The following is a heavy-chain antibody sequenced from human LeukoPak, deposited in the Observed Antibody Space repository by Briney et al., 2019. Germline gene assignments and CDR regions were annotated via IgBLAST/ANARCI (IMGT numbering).Heavy chain of an antibody. J-gene: IGHJ5*02. Sequence: ASVKVSCKASGYTFTSYYMHWVRQAPGQGLEWMGIINPSGGSTSYAQKFQGRVTMTRDTSTSTVYMELSSLRSEDTAVYYCASEYCSRTSCYYRRRWFDPWGQGTLVTVSS. CDR3: ASEYCSRTSCYYRRRWFDP. V-gene: IGHV1-46*01. D-gene: IGHD2-2*01. CDR2: INPSGGST. CDR1: GYTFTSYY.